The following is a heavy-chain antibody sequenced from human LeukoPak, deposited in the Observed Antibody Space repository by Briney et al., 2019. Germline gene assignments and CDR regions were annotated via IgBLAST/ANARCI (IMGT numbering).Heavy chain of an antibody. J-gene: IGHJ4*02. V-gene: IGHV3-20*04. CDR3: ARDWSVVDRHFDY. Sequence: PGGSLRLSCAASGFTFDDYDMSWVRQAPGKGLEWVSGINWNGGRTRYADSVKGRFITSRDNAKNSLYLQMNSLRGEDTALYYCARDWSVVDRHFDYWGQGTLVTVSS. CDR2: INWNGGRT. D-gene: IGHD4-23*01. CDR1: GFTFDDYD.